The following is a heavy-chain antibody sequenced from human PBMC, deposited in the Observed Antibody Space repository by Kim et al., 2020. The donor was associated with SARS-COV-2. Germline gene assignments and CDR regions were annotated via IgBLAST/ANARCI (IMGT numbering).Heavy chain of an antibody. CDR3: ARGAYSSSWYLNYYYYGMDV. CDR1: GYTFTSYA. J-gene: IGHJ6*02. CDR2: INTNTGNP. V-gene: IGHV7-4-1*02. Sequence: ASVKVSCKASGYTFTSYAMNWVRQAPGQGLEWMGWINTNTGNPTYAQGFTGRFVFSLDTSVSTAYLQISSLKAEDTAVYYCARGAYSSSWYLNYYYYGMDVWGQGTTVTVSS. D-gene: IGHD6-13*01.